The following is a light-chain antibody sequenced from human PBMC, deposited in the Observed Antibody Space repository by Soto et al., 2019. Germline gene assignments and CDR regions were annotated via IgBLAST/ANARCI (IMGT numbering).Light chain of an antibody. CDR1: NSNIASNT. CDR3: AAWDDTLKRYV. J-gene: IGLJ1*01. CDR2: YNN. V-gene: IGLV1-44*01. Sequence: QSVLTQPPSASETPGQTVPISCSGSNSNIASNTVNWYQHLPGTAPKLLIYYNNQRPSGVPDRFSGSKSGTSASLAISGLQSEDESDYYCAAWDDTLKRYVFGTGTQLTVL.